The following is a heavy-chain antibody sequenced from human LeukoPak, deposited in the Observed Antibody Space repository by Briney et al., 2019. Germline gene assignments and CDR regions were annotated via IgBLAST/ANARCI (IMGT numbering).Heavy chain of an antibody. CDR1: GYTFTSYG. J-gene: IGHJ5*02. D-gene: IGHD3-3*01. V-gene: IGHV1-18*01. Sequence: GASVKVSCKASGYTFTSYGISWVRQAPGQGLEWMGWISAYNGNTNYAQKLQGRVTMTTDTSTSTAYMELRSLRSDDTAVYYCARDKIPFGTQMPSWFAPWGQGTLVTVSS. CDR3: ARDKIPFGTQMPSWFAP. CDR2: ISAYNGNT.